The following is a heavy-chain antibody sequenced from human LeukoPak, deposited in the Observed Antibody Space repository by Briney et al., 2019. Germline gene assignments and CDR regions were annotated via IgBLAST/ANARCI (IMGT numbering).Heavy chain of an antibody. Sequence: SETLSLTCAVYGGSFSGYYWSWIRQPPGKGLEWIGEINHSGGTNYNPSLKSRVTISVDTSKNQFSLKLSSVTAADTAVYYCARAAVEMATIRRGTANYFDYWGQGTQVTVSS. CDR1: GGSFSGYY. CDR2: INHSGGT. V-gene: IGHV4-34*01. J-gene: IGHJ4*02. CDR3: ARAAVEMATIRRGTANYFDY. D-gene: IGHD5-24*01.